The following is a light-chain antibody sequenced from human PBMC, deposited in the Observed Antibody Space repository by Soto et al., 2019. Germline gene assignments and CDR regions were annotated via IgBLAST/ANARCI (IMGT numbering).Light chain of an antibody. CDR2: EVN. CDR3: SSYAGINNLGV. J-gene: IGLJ1*01. CDR1: SSDDGGYKY. V-gene: IGLV2-8*01. Sequence: QSALTQPPSASGSPGQSVTTSCTGTSSDDGGYKYVSWYQQHPGKAPKLMIFEVNKRPSGVPDRFSGSKSGNTASLTVSGLQAEDEADYYCSSYAGINNLGVFGTGTKLTVL.